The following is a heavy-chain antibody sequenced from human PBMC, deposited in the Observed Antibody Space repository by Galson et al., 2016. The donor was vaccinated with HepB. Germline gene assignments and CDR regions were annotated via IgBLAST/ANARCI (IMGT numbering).Heavy chain of an antibody. CDR1: GGSIRSNTLY. Sequence: SETLSLTCTVSGGSIRSNTLYWGWIRQPPGKGLEWIGSVSYSGRALYKPSLKSRVTISVDTSNNQFSLRLSIVTAADTAVYYCATYSTSSGRFEYWGQGTPVTVSS. J-gene: IGHJ4*02. CDR3: ATYSTSSGRFEY. D-gene: IGHD6-6*01. CDR2: VSYSGRA. V-gene: IGHV4-39*01.